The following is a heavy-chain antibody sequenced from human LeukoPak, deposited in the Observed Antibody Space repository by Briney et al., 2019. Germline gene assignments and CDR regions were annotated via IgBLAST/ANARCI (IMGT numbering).Heavy chain of an antibody. CDR2: IYYSGST. D-gene: IGHD3-10*01. V-gene: IGHV4-59*08. CDR1: GGSISSYY. CDR3: ASSGAASSNWFDP. J-gene: IGHJ5*02. Sequence: SETLSLTCTVSGGSISSYYWSWIRQPPGKGLEWIGYIYYSGSTNYNPSLKSRVTISVDTSKNQFSLKLSSVTAADTAVYYCASSGAASSNWFDPWGQGTLVTVSS.